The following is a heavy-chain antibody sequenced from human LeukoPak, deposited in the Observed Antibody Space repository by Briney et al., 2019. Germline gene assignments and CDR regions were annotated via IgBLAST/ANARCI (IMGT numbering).Heavy chain of an antibody. CDR1: GFTFSSYG. V-gene: IGHV3-33*01. Sequence: GGSLRLSCAASGFTFSSYGMHWVRQAPGKGLEWVAVIWYDGSNKYYADSVKGRFTLSRDNAKNTVYLQMNSLRAEDTAVYYCARGGFHHGFDIWGQGTMVTVS. CDR2: IWYDGSNK. CDR3: ARGGFHHGFDI. J-gene: IGHJ3*02. D-gene: IGHD1-14*01.